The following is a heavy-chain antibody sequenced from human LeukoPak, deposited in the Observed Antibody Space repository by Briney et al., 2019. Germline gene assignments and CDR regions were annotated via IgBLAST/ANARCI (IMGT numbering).Heavy chain of an antibody. CDR2: IWYDGSNK. CDR1: GCTFSSYG. Sequence: PGTSLRLSCAASGCTFSSYGMQWVRQAPVKGLERVGVIWYDGSNKYYADSVKGRFTISRDNSKNTLYLQMNSLRAEDTAVYYCAKERPGIGAPSAVAGGLDPWGQGTLVTVSS. J-gene: IGHJ5*02. D-gene: IGHD6-13*01. V-gene: IGHV3-33*06. CDR3: AKERPGIGAPSAVAGGLDP.